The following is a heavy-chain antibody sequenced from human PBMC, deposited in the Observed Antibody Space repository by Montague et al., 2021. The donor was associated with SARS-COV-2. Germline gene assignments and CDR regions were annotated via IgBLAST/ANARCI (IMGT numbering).Heavy chain of an antibody. V-gene: IGHV4-59*08. J-gene: IGHJ6*02. Sequence: SETLSLTCTVSGDSISSDYWSWIRQSPGKGLEWIGYIYYSGSTNYNPSLKSRVTISIDTSKNQFSLKLNSVTAADTAVFYCARTRVGGRYYYGNYYYHYDIDVWGQGTTVTVSS. CDR3: ARTRVGGRYYYGNYYYHYDIDV. CDR1: GDSISSDY. D-gene: IGHD1-26*01. CDR2: IYYSGST.